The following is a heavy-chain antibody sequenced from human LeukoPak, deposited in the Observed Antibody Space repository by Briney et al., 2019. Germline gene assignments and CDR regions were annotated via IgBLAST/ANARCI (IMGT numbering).Heavy chain of an antibody. D-gene: IGHD3-9*01. CDR2: ISGSGGST. J-gene: IGHJ4*02. V-gene: IGHV3-23*01. Sequence: GGSLRLSCAASGFTFSSYAMSWVRQAPGKGLEWVSAISGSGGSTYYADSVKGRFTISRDNSKSTLYLQMNSLRAEDTAVYYCAKDLMRYFDWLPPTSFDYWGQGTLVTVSS. CDR1: GFTFSSYA. CDR3: AKDLMRYFDWLPPTSFDY.